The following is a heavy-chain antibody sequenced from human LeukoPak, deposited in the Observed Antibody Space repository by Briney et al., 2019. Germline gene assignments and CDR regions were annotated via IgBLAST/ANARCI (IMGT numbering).Heavy chain of an antibody. D-gene: IGHD3-3*01. CDR3: ARGPYTITIFGVVIIPPDY. CDR1: GGSISSGDYY. Sequence: SQTLSLTCTVSGGSISSGDYYWSWIRQPPGKGLEWIGYIYYSGSTNYNPSLKSRVTISVDTSKNQFSLKLSSVTAADTAVYYCARGPYTITIFGVVIIPPDYWGQGTLVTVSS. CDR2: IYYSGST. J-gene: IGHJ4*02. V-gene: IGHV4-30-4*01.